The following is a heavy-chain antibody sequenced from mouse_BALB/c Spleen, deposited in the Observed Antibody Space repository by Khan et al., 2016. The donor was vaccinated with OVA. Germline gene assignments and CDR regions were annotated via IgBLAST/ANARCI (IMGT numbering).Heavy chain of an antibody. Sequence: QVQLKQSGPGLVAPSQSLSITCTVSGFSLTSYGAHWVRQPPGKGLEWLGVIWTGGSTNYNSALMSRLSISKDNSKSQVFLKMNSLQTDDTAMYYCARYYGNYGWYFDVWGAGTTVTVSS. D-gene: IGHD2-1*01. CDR3: ARYYGNYGWYFDV. CDR2: IWTGGST. V-gene: IGHV2-9*02. J-gene: IGHJ1*01. CDR1: GFSLTSYG.